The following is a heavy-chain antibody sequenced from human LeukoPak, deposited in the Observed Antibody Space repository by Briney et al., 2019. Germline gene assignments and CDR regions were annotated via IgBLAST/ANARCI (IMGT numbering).Heavy chain of an antibody. CDR1: GGSISSYY. CDR3: ARGLKEYSHSYYYYMDV. V-gene: IGHV4-59*01. CDR2: IYYSGST. J-gene: IGHJ6*03. D-gene: IGHD6-6*01. Sequence: SETLSLTCTVSGGSISSYYWSWIRQPPGKGLEWIGYIYYSGSTNYNPSLKSRVTISVDTSKNQFSLKLSSETAADTAVYYCARGLKEYSHSYYYYMDVWGKGTTVTVSS.